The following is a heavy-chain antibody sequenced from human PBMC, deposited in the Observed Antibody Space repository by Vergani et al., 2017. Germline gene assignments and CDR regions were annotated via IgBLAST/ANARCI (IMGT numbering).Heavy chain of an antibody. CDR3: ARVPLQQLGQMGIFDY. J-gene: IGHJ4*02. D-gene: IGHD6-13*01. Sequence: QVQLVQSGAEVKKPGASVKVSCKASGYPFTSYGISWVRQAPGQGLEWMGWISAYNGNTNYAQKLQGRVTMTTDTSTSTAYMGLRSLRSDDTAVYYCARVPLQQLGQMGIFDYWGQGTLVTVSS. CDR2: ISAYNGNT. V-gene: IGHV1-18*01. CDR1: GYPFTSYG.